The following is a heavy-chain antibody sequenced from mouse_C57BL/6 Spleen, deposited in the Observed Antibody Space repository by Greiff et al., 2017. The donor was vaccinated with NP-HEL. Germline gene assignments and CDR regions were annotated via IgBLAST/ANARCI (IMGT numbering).Heavy chain of an antibody. CDR3: ARSGYYYGSSWYFDV. CDR2: IDPSDSET. V-gene: IGHV1-52*01. D-gene: IGHD1-1*01. CDR1: GYTFTSYW. J-gene: IGHJ1*03. Sequence: QVQLQQPGAELVRPGSSVKLSCKASGYTFTSYWMHWVKQRPIQGLEWIGNIDPSDSETHYNQKFKDKATLTVDKSSSTAYMQLSSLTSVDSAVYYCARSGYYYGSSWYFDVWGTGTTVTVSS.